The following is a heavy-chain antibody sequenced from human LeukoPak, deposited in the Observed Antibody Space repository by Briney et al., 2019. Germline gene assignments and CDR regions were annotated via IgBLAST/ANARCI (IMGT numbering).Heavy chain of an antibody. Sequence: SETLSLTCTVSGGSISSYYWSWIRQPPGKGLEWIGYIYYSGSTNYNPSLKSRVTISVDTSKNQFSLKLSSVTAADTAVYYCARKREGCGGDCYWFDYWGQGTLVTVSS. V-gene: IGHV4-59*01. CDR3: ARKREGCGGDCYWFDY. J-gene: IGHJ4*02. CDR2: IYYSGST. D-gene: IGHD2-21*02. CDR1: GGSISSYY.